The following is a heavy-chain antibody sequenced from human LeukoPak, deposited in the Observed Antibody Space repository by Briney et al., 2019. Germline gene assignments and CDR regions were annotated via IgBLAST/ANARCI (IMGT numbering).Heavy chain of an antibody. D-gene: IGHD5-18*01. CDR2: INTDGSTT. J-gene: IGHJ3*02. V-gene: IGHV3-74*03. Sequence: GGSLRLSCAASGFTFSSYWMHWVRQAPGKGLVWVSRINTDGSTTEYADSVKGRFTISRDNSKNTVYLQMNSLRAEDTAVYYCAKNRGFSYGADAFDIWGQGTMVIVSS. CDR1: GFTFSSYW. CDR3: AKNRGFSYGADAFDI.